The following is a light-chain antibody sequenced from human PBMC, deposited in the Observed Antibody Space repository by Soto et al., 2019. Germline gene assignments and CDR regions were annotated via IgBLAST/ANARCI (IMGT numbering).Light chain of an antibody. Sequence: QSVLTQPPSVSGAPGQRVTISCTGSSSNIGTGYDVHWYQQLPGTAPKLLIYGNNNRPSGVPDRFSGSKSGTSASLAITGLQAEDEADYYCQSYDSSLSGSVVFGGGTPVTVL. V-gene: IGLV1-40*01. CDR1: SSNIGTGYD. CDR3: QSYDSSLSGSVV. CDR2: GNN. J-gene: IGLJ2*01.